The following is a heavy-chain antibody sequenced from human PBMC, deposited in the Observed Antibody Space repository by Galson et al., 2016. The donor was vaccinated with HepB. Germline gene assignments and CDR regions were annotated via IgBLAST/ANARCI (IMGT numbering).Heavy chain of an antibody. CDR2: ISGSGGST. CDR1: GFTFTNYA. CDR3: AKNSSAYYYVSFYYYAMDV. J-gene: IGHJ6*02. V-gene: IGHV3-23*01. D-gene: IGHD3-22*01. Sequence: SLRLSCAASGFTFTNYAMSWVRQAPGKGLEWVSLISGSGGSTYYAASLKGRFTISRDNSKNTLYLQMNSLRAEDTALYYCAKNSSAYYYVSFYYYAMDVWGQGTTVTVSS.